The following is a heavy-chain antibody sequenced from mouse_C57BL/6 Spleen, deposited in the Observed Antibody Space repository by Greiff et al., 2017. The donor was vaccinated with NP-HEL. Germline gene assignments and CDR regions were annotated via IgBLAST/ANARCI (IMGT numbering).Heavy chain of an antibody. CDR1: GYTFTSYW. J-gene: IGHJ4*01. CDR2: IYPGSGST. Sequence: QVQLQQPGAELVKPGASVKMSCKASGYTFTSYWITWVKQRPGQGLEWIGDIYPGSGSTNYNEKFKSKATLTVDTSSSTAYMQLSSLTSEDSAVYYCARDYSTPYYAMDYWGQGTSVTVSS. CDR3: ARDYSTPYYAMDY. V-gene: IGHV1-55*01. D-gene: IGHD2-5*01.